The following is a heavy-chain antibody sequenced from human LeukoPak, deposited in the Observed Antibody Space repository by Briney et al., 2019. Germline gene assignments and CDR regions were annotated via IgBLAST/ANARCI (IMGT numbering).Heavy chain of an antibody. CDR1: GFIFSNYG. J-gene: IGHJ4*02. Sequence: GGSLRLSWAASGFIFSNYGMNWVRQAPGKGLEWVSGISGSGGSTYFADSVKGRFTISRDNSKSTLYLQMNSLRAEDTAVYYCARAGVPATCAPDYWGQGTLVTVSS. CDR3: ARAGVPATCAPDY. CDR2: ISGSGGST. D-gene: IGHD3-3*01. V-gene: IGHV3-23*01.